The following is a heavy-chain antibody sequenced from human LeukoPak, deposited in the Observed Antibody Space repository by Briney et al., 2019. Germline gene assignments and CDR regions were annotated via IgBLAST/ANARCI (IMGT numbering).Heavy chain of an antibody. CDR1: GFTFSAYN. V-gene: IGHV3-23*01. CDR2: ISGSGERT. Sequence: GGSLRLSCAASGFTFSAYNMNWVRQAPGKGLEWFSGISGSGERTYYADSVKGRFTISRDNSKNTLYLQMNSLRAEDTAVYYCAKGRGSSDYVFDYWGQGILVTVSS. D-gene: IGHD5-12*01. CDR3: AKGRGSSDYVFDY. J-gene: IGHJ4*02.